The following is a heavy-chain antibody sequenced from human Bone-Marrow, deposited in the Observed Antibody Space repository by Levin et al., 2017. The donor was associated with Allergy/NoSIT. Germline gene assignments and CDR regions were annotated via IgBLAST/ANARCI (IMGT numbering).Heavy chain of an antibody. Sequence: ASVKVSCTASGFSLSDFWMSWVRQAPGKGLEWVANIKQDGSEKNYVDSVKGRFTISRDNAKNLLFLQMSSLRAEDTAVYYCARAIATSYWGQGTLVTVSS. CDR1: GFSLSDFW. CDR3: ARAIATSY. V-gene: IGHV3-7*01. D-gene: IGHD6-13*01. J-gene: IGHJ4*02. CDR2: IKQDGSEK.